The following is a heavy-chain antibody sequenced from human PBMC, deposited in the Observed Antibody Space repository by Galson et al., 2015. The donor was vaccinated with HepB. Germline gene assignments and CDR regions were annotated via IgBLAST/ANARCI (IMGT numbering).Heavy chain of an antibody. J-gene: IGHJ5*02. CDR3: ARVIAAAGNRWFDP. V-gene: IGHV1-2*06. Sequence: VKVSCKASGYTFTGYYMHWVRQAPGQGLEWMGRINPNSGGTNYAQKFQGRVTMTRDTSISTAYTELSRLRSDDTAVYYCARVIAAAGNRWFDPWGQGTLVTVSS. D-gene: IGHD6-13*01. CDR1: GYTFTGYY. CDR2: INPNSGGT.